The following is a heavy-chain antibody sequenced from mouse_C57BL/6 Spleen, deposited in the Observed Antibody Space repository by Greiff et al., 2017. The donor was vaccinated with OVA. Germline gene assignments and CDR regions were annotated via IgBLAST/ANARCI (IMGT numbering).Heavy chain of an antibody. CDR3: TRGYYGSSLDY. J-gene: IGHJ4*01. D-gene: IGHD1-1*01. CDR1: GFTFSSYA. Sequence: EVKLVESGEGLVKPGGSLKLSCAASGFTFSSYAMSWVRQTPEKRLEWVAYISSGGDYIYYADTVKGRFTISRGNARNTLYLQMSSLKSEDTAMYYCTRGYYGSSLDYWGQGTSVTVSS. V-gene: IGHV5-9-1*02. CDR2: ISSGGDYI.